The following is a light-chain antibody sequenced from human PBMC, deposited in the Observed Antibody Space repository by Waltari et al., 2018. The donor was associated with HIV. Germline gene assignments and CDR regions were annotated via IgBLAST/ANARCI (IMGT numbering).Light chain of an antibody. CDR1: ISSTEHDN. J-gene: IGLJ1*01. V-gene: IGLV1-47*01. Sequence: QSVLNHLPSASGAPGQMVTISCSVTISSTEHDNIFCYQQFPGAAPKLLIFTVTQRPLGVPDRFTGSKSGTSASLAIGVLRSEDEAEYYCVGWDSRLRGYVFRAGTKVTVL. CDR3: VGWDSRLRGYV. CDR2: TVT.